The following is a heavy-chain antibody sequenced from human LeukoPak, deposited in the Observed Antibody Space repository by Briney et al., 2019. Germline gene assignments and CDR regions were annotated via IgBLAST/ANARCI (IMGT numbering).Heavy chain of an antibody. CDR3: ARGGSGWYFDY. J-gene: IGHJ4*02. D-gene: IGHD6-19*01. CDR2: IKQDGSEK. CDR1: GFTFSSYW. V-gene: IGHV3-7*01. Sequence: GGSLRLSCAASGFTFSSYWMSRVRQAPGKGLEWVANIKQDGSEKYYVDSVKGRFTISRDNAKNSLYPQMNSLRAEDTAVYYCARGGSGWYFDYWGQGTLVTVSS.